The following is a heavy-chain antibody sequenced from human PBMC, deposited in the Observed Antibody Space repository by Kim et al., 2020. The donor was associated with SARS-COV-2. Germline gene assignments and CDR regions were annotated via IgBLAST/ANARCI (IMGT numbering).Heavy chain of an antibody. V-gene: IGHV3-33*01. CDR3: ALGIAAAGHNWFDP. D-gene: IGHD6-13*01. Sequence: GGSLRLSCAASGFTFSSYGMHWVHQAPGKGLEWVAVIWYDGSNKYYADSVKGRFTISRDNSKNTLYLQMNSLRAEDTAVYYCALGIAAAGHNWFDPWGQGTLVTVSS. CDR1: GFTFSSYG. CDR2: IWYDGSNK. J-gene: IGHJ5*02.